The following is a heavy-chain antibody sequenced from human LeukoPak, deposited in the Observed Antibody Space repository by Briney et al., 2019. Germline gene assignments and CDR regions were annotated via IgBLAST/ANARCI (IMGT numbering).Heavy chain of an antibody. CDR2: VYYTGTT. J-gene: IGHJ6*02. Sequence: SETLSLTCALSGGSIKNYYWSWTRQPLGKGREWIGYVYYTGTTSYNPSLKSRVTISVETSKNQFSLTLNSVTAADTAVYHCARQSDPYYHYGLDFWGQGTTVIVSS. CDR3: ARQSDPYYHYGLDF. CDR1: GGSIKNYY. V-gene: IGHV4-59*01.